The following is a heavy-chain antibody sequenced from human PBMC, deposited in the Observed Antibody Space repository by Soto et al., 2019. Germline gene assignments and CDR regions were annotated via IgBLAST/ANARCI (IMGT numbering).Heavy chain of an antibody. D-gene: IGHD3-22*01. J-gene: IGHJ4*02. CDR2: INAGNGNT. Sequence: GASVKVSCKASGYTFTSYAMHWVRQAPGQRLEWMGWINAGNGNTKYSQKFQGRVTITRDTSASTAYMELSSLRSEDTAVYYCARGGIFDSSGYRSDFDYWGQGTLVTVSS. CDR3: ARGGIFDSSGYRSDFDY. CDR1: GYTFTSYA. V-gene: IGHV1-3*01.